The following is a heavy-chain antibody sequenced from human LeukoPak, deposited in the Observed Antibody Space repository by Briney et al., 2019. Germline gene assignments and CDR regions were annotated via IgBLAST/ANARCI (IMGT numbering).Heavy chain of an antibody. D-gene: IGHD2-21*01. V-gene: IGHV1-69*13. Sequence: ASVKVSCKASGGFFTTFGFIWVRQAPGQGLEWMGGINPLFGTTTYAQKFQDRVTITADESTNTAYMDLTGLSSEDTAVYYCARVSERASDYCPGECYPYYFYYYMDVWGLGTTVTVSS. CDR1: GGFFTTFG. CDR2: INPLFGTT. CDR3: ARVSERASDYCPGECYPYYFYYYMDV. J-gene: IGHJ6*03.